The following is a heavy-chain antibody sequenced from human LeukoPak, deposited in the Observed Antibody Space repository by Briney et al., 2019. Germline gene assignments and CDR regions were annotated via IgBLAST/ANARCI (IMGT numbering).Heavy chain of an antibody. CDR3: ARGITKGNYYCGTDV. V-gene: IGHV1-69*06. J-gene: IGHJ6*04. CDR2: LISFLGTA. CDR1: GGTFSIYA. Sequence: GSCVKVSCKASGGTFSIYAISWVRQPPGQGLEWMGGLISFLGTANFAQKFQGRGTITDDKATSTAYMELSSLRSEETAVYYCARGITKGNYYCGTDVWGKGTTVTVSS. D-gene: IGHD1-20*01.